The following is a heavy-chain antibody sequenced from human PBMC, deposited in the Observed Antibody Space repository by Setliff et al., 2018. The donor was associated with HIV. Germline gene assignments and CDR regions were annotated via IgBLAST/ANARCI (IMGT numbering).Heavy chain of an antibody. CDR1: GYTFTRYG. CDR2: ISANNGNT. J-gene: IGHJ6*02. CDR3: ARDGEYQVLHYYYSGMDV. V-gene: IGHV1-18*01. Sequence: ASVKVSCKASGYTFTRYGISWVRQAPGQGLEWMGWISANNGNTKYAQRLQGRVTMTTDTSTSTAYMDLRRLRSDDTAVYFCARDGEYQVLHYYYSGMDVWGQGTTVTVSS. D-gene: IGHD2-2*01.